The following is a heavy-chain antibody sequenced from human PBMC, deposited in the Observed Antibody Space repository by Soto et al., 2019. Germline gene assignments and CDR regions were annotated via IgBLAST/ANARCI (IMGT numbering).Heavy chain of an antibody. Sequence: GSLRLSCAASGLTFSSYGMHWVRQAPGKGLEWVAVISYDGSNKYYADSVKGRFTISRDNSKNTLYLQMNSLRAEDTAVYYCAKDGYSGYDIDYWGQGTLVTVSS. CDR2: ISYDGSNK. CDR3: AKDGYSGYDIDY. D-gene: IGHD5-12*01. V-gene: IGHV3-30*18. J-gene: IGHJ4*02. CDR1: GLTFSSYG.